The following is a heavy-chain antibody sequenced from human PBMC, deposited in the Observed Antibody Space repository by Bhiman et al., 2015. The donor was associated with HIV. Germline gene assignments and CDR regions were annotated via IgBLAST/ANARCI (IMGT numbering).Heavy chain of an antibody. Sequence: EVQLVESGGGLVKPGGSLRLSCVGSGFTFSYAWMSWVRQAPGKGLEWVGRIKSKIDGGTTDYVAPVKGRFTISRDDLKNTLYMQMSGLKTEDTAVYYCTIDGWYFGYYGMDVWGQGTTVSVSS. CDR1: GFTFSYAW. D-gene: IGHD6-19*01. J-gene: IGHJ6*02. CDR2: IKSKIDGGTT. CDR3: TIDGWYFGYYGMDV. V-gene: IGHV3-15*01.